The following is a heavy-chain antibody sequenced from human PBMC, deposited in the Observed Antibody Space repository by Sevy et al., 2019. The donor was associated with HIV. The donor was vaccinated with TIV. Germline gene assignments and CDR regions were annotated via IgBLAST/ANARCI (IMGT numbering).Heavy chain of an antibody. Sequence: GGSLRLSCAASGFTFSSYGMHWVRQAPGKGLDWVTVISYGGSNKYYADYVKGRFTISRDNSKNTLYLQMNSLRVEDTAVYYCAKGGQWLVRDWFDPWGQGTLVTVSS. D-gene: IGHD6-19*01. CDR3: AKGGQWLVRDWFDP. V-gene: IGHV3-30*18. J-gene: IGHJ5*02. CDR1: GFTFSSYG. CDR2: ISYGGSNK.